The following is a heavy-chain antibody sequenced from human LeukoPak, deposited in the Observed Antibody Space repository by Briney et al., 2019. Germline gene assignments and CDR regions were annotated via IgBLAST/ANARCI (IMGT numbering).Heavy chain of an antibody. CDR2: INEDGRVT. J-gene: IGHJ4*02. D-gene: IGHD3-16*01. CDR3: ARDLRGIHDY. V-gene: IGHV3-74*01. CDR1: GFTFSSYW. Sequence: GGSLRLSCTASGFTFSSYWVHWVRQSQEKRLVWVSRINEDGRVTDYADAVKGRFTISRDNARNTLYLQMHSLRVEDTAVYYCARDLRGIHDYWGQGXLVTXSS.